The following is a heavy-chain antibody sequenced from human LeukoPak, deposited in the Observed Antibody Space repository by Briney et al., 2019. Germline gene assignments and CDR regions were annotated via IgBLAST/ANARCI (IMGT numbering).Heavy chain of an antibody. D-gene: IGHD5-18*01. V-gene: IGHV1-69*13. Sequence: ASVKVSCKASGGTFSSYAISWVRQAPGQGLEWMGGIIPIFGTANYAQKFQGRVTITAPESTRTAYMQLSSLRSEPTAVYYFARHMGSSYGTSSFTSWAQGPLATVSP. CDR3: ARHMGSSYGTSSFTS. CDR2: IIPIFGTA. CDR1: GGTFSSYA. J-gene: IGHJ5*02.